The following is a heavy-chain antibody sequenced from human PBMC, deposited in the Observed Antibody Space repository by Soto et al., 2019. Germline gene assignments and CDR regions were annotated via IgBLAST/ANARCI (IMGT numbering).Heavy chain of an antibody. J-gene: IGHJ5*02. CDR1: GGSLNCADSY. D-gene: IGHD3-9*01. V-gene: IGHV4-31*11. Sequence: QVPLQQSGPGLVKASETLSLSCAVSGGSLNCADSYWFSIRTPPGKGLDWIGYIAYSGDPYYNPSLRSRVTISADRSENKFSLTLKSVTAADTDVYSCARDFERSAIGPWGQGTSVTVSS. CDR2: IAYSGDP. CDR3: ARDFERSAIGP.